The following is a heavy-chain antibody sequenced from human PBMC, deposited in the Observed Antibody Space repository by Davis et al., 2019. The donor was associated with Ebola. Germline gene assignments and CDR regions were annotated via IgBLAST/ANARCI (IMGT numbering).Heavy chain of an antibody. Sequence: PSETLSLTCDISGNSVSISSASWNWIRQSPSRGLEWLGRTFFKSKWYTEYASSVKSRITINRDTLKNQVSLQLTSVTSNDTAVYYCAKGPSSTFYGYFDSWGQGSLVTVSS. V-gene: IGHV6-1*01. CDR2: TFFKSKWYT. CDR3: AKGPSSTFYGYFDS. CDR1: GNSVSISSAS. D-gene: IGHD2-2*01. J-gene: IGHJ4*02.